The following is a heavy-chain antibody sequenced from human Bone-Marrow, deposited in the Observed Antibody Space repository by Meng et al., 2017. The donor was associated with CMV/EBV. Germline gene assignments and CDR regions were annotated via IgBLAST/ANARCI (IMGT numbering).Heavy chain of an antibody. V-gene: IGHV3-30*03. CDR3: ARAYEWEPKGYFDY. CDR2: ISYDGSNK. CDR1: GFTFSSYW. D-gene: IGHD1-26*01. J-gene: IGHJ4*02. Sequence: GESLKISCAASGFTFSSYWMSWVRQAPGKGLEWVAVISYDGSNKYYADSVKGRFTISRDNSKNTLYLQMNSLRAEDTAVYYCARAYEWEPKGYFDYWGQGTLVTFSS.